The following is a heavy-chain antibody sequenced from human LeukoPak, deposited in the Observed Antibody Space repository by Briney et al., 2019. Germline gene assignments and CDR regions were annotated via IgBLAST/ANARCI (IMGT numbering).Heavy chain of an antibody. CDR3: ARRSHYYDVMDV. CDR1: GGSISSYY. CDR2: IYYSGST. V-gene: IGHV4-59*08. J-gene: IGHJ6*02. Sequence: SETLSLTCTVSGGSISSYYWSWIRQPPGKGLEWIGYIYYSGSTNYNPSLKSRVTMSVDTSKNQFSLKLSSVTAADTAVYYCARRSHYYDVMDVWGQGTTVTVSS.